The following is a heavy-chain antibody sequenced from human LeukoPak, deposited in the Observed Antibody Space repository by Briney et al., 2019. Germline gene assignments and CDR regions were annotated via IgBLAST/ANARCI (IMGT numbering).Heavy chain of an antibody. V-gene: IGHV4-38-2*02. CDR3: ARDTVYYYDSKPFDF. D-gene: IGHD3-22*01. J-gene: IGHJ4*02. CDR1: GYSISSGFY. CDR2: IYHSGGT. Sequence: SETLSLTCTVSGYSISSGFYWGWLRPPPGKGLGWIGSIYHSGGTYYKPSLKSRVTISVETSKNQFSLKLSSVTAADTAVYYCARDTVYYYDSKPFDFWGQGTLVPVSS.